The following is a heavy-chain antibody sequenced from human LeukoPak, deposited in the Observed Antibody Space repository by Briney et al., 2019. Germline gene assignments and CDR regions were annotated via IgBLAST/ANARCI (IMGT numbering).Heavy chain of an antibody. D-gene: IGHD4-11*01. Sequence: GGSLRLSCAASGFTFSSYAMHWVRQAPGKGLEWVAVISYDGSNKYYADSVKGRFTISRDNSKNTLYLQMNSLRAEDTAVYYCAKDAVTTEQLDYWGQGTLVTVSS. CDR3: AKDAVTTEQLDY. CDR2: ISYDGSNK. V-gene: IGHV3-30*04. CDR1: GFTFSSYA. J-gene: IGHJ4*02.